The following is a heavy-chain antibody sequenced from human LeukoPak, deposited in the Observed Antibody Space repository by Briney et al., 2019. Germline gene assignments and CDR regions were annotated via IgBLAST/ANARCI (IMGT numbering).Heavy chain of an antibody. CDR2: IYYSGST. V-gene: IGHV4-39*07. J-gene: IGHJ5*02. D-gene: IGHD6-13*01. Sequence: PSETLSLTCTVSGGSISSSSYYWGWIRQPPGKGLEWIGSIYYSGSTYYNPSLKSRVTISVDTSKNQFSLKLSSVTAADTAVYYCARAAQAAAGTTGNWFDPWGQGTLVTVSS. CDR3: ARAAQAAAGTTGNWFDP. CDR1: GGSISSSSYY.